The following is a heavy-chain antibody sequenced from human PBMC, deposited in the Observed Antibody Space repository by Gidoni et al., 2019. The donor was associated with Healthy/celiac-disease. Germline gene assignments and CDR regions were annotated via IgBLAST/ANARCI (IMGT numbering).Heavy chain of an antibody. J-gene: IGHJ3*02. V-gene: IGHV4-34*01. Sequence: QVQLQQWGAGLLKPSETLSLTCAVYGGSFSGYYWSWIRQPPGKGLGWIGEINHSGSTNYNPSLKSRVTISVDTSKNQFSLKLSSVTAADTAVYYCARAAEGSSGYSHAFDIWGQGTMVTVSS. CDR2: INHSGST. CDR3: ARAAEGSSGYSHAFDI. CDR1: GGSFSGYY. D-gene: IGHD3-22*01.